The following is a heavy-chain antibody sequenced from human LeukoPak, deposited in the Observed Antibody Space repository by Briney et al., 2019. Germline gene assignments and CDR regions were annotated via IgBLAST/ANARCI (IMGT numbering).Heavy chain of an antibody. Sequence: GESLKISCKGSGYSFTSYWIGWVRQMPGKGLEWMGIIYPGDSDTRYSPSFQGQVTISADKSISTAYLQWSSLKASDTAMYYCASEGGAYCSSTSCYAYWGQGTLVTVSS. CDR1: GYSFTSYW. D-gene: IGHD2-2*01. CDR3: ASEGGAYCSSTSCYAY. J-gene: IGHJ4*02. CDR2: IYPGDSDT. V-gene: IGHV5-51*01.